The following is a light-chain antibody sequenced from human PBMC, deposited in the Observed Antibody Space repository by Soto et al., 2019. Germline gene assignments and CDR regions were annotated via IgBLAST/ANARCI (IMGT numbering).Light chain of an antibody. CDR1: QSVLSSSNNENY. CDR2: WAS. CDR3: QQYYSTPLT. V-gene: IGKV4-1*01. Sequence: DIVMTQSPDSLAVSLGERATINCKSSQSVLSSSNNENYLAWHQQKPGQPPKLLVYWASTRESGVPDRFSGSGSGTVFTLTISSLQAEDAAVYYCQQYYSTPLTFGGGTKVEIK. J-gene: IGKJ4*01.